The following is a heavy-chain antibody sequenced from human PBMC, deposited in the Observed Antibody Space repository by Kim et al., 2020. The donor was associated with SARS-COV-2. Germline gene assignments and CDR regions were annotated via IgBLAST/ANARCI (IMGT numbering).Heavy chain of an antibody. CDR1: GFTFSDYY. J-gene: IGHJ4*02. V-gene: IGHV3-11*05. D-gene: IGHD1-26*01. CDR2: ISSSSSYT. CDR3: ARDRSGSYSSFGL. Sequence: GGSLRLSCAASGFTFSDYYVSWIRQAPGKGLEWVSYISSSSSYTNYADSVKGRFTISRDNAKNSLYLQMNSLRAEDTAVYYCARDRSGSYSSFGLWGQGTLVTVSS.